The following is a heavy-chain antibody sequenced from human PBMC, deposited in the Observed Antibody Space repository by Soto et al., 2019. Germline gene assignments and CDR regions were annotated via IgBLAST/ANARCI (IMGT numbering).Heavy chain of an antibody. D-gene: IGHD6-19*01. V-gene: IGHV3-30*18. CDR3: VKDGSSGWPYYYGMDV. CDR1: GFTFSSYG. Sequence: QVQLVESGGGVVQPGRSLRLSCAASGFTFSSYGMHWVRQAPGKGLEWVAVISYDGSNKDYADSVKGRFTISRDNSKNTLYLQMSRLRAEDTAVYYCVKDGSSGWPYYYGMDVWGQGTTVTVSS. CDR2: ISYDGSNK. J-gene: IGHJ6*02.